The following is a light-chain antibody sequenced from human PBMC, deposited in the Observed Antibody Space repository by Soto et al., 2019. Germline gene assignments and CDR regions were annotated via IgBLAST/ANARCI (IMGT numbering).Light chain of an antibody. CDR3: QQYNTDSRAWA. CDR1: QGISNY. CDR2: AAS. J-gene: IGKJ1*01. Sequence: DIQRTQSPSSLSASVGDRVTITCRASQGISNYLAWYQQKPGKVPKLLIYAASTLQSGVPSRFSGSGSGTDFTLNISSLQPDDFATYYCQQYNTDSRAWAFGQGTKVDIK. V-gene: IGKV1-27*01.